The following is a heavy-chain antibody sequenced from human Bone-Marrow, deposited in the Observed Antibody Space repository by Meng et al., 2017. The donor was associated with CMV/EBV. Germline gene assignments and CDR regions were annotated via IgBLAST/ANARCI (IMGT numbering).Heavy chain of an antibody. D-gene: IGHD3-22*01. CDR1: GFTFSDYY. V-gene: IGHV3-11*04. J-gene: IGHJ4*02. CDR2: ISSSGSTI. Sequence: GGSLRLSCAASGFTFSDYYMSWIRQAPGKGLEWVSYISSSGSTIYYADSVKGRFTISRDNAKNSLYLQMNSLRAEDTAVYYCARASEGDSSGYYYVARVSDYWGQGTLVTVSS. CDR3: ARASEGDSSGYYYVARVSDY.